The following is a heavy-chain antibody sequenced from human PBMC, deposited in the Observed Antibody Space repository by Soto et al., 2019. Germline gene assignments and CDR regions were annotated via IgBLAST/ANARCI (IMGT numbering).Heavy chain of an antibody. J-gene: IGHJ5*02. CDR3: AKDVGYCSRGRCYPYNWFDP. CDR1: GFTFKSYG. V-gene: IGHV3-30*18. D-gene: IGHD2-15*01. CDR2: ISYDGSIE. Sequence: QVQLVESGGGVVQPGRSLRLSCAASGFTFKSYGMHWVRQAPGKGLEWVAVISYDGSIEYYGDSVKGRFTISRDNSKNTLYLQINSLPAEDSCVYHCAKDVGYCSRGRCYPYNWFDPSGHGTQVPVSS.